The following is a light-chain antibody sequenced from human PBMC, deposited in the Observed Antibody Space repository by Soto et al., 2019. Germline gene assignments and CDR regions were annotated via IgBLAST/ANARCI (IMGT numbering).Light chain of an antibody. Sequence: QSALTQPASVSGSPGQSIAISCTGTSSDVGGYDQVSWYQQHPGKAPKLMIYAVTTWPSGVSNRFSGSKSGNTASLTISGLQAEDEADYYCSSYTGSGTFFGGGTKLTVL. CDR3: SSYTGSGTF. CDR2: AVT. CDR1: SSDVGGYDQ. V-gene: IGLV2-14*01. J-gene: IGLJ2*01.